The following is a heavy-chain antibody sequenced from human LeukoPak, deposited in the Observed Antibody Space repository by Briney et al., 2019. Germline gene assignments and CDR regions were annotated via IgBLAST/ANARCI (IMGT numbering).Heavy chain of an antibody. CDR2: ISSSSSYI. V-gene: IGHV3-21*01. CDR1: GFTFSSYS. D-gene: IGHD2-2*01. J-gene: IGHJ4*02. Sequence: GGSLRLSCAASGFTFSSYSMNWVRQAPGKGLEWVSSISSSSSYIYYADSVKGRFTISRDSAKNSLYLQMNSLRAEDTAVYYCARAVGRRGLYCSSTSCYFDYWGQGTLVTVSS. CDR3: ARAVGRRGLYCSSTSCYFDY.